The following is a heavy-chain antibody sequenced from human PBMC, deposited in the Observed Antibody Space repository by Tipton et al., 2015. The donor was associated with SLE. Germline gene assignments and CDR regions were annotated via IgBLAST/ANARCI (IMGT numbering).Heavy chain of an antibody. CDR1: GGSISTYY. D-gene: IGHD2-2*02. V-gene: IGHV4-59*12. CDR2: IYHTGST. CDR3: AREDSSSWFYTRFDP. Sequence: TLSLTCTVSGGSISTYYWSWIRQPPKQGLEWIGWIYHTGSTDCNPSLKSRVTISVDTSKNQFSLKLYSVTAADTAVYYCAREDSSSWFYTRFDPWGQGTLVTVSS. J-gene: IGHJ5*02.